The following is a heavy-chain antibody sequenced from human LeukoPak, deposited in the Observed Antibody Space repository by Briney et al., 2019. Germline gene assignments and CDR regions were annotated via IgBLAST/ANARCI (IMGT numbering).Heavy chain of an antibody. J-gene: IGHJ4*02. D-gene: IGHD6-19*01. CDR3: ARELDAGCSSGWYGY. Sequence: PGGSLRLSCAASGFTVSSNYMSWVRQAPGKGLEWVSVIYSGGSTYYADSVKGRFTISRDNSKNTLYLQMNSLRAEDTAVYYCARELDAGCSSGWYGYWGQGTLVTVSS. CDR2: IYSGGST. V-gene: IGHV3-53*01. CDR1: GFTVSSNY.